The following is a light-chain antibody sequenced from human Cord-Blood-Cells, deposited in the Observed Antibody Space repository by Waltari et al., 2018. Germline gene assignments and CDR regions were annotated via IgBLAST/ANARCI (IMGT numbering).Light chain of an antibody. CDR2: DAS. Sequence: DIQLTQSPPPPSASVRDRSTIPCRASQSISSWLAWYQQKPGKAPKLLIYDASSLERGVPSRFSGSGSGTEFTLTISSLQPDDFATYYCQQYKSYSWTFGQGTKVEIK. CDR3: QQYKSYSWT. V-gene: IGKV1-5*01. J-gene: IGKJ1*01. CDR1: QSISSW.